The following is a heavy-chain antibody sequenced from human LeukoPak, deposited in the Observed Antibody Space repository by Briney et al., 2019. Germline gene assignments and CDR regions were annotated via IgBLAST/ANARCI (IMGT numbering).Heavy chain of an antibody. J-gene: IGHJ4*02. D-gene: IGHD5-24*01. CDR1: GFTFSSYA. CDR2: ISYDGSNK. V-gene: IGHV3-30-3*01. Sequence: GGSLRLSCAASGFTFSSYAMRWVRQAPGKGLEWVAVISYDGSNKYYADSVKGRFTISRDNSKNTLYLQMNSLRAEDTAVYYCARAEDLEYYFDYWGQGTLVTVSS. CDR3: ARAEDLEYYFDY.